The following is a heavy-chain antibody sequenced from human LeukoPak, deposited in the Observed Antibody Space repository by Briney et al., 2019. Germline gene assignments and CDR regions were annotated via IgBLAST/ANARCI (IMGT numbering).Heavy chain of an antibody. CDR1: GYTFTGYY. CDR2: INPNSGGT. Sequence: ASVKVSCKASGYTFTGYYMQWVRQAPGQGLEWMGWINPNSGGTNCAQKFQGWVTMTRDTSISTAYMELSRLRSDDTAVYYCARVKNKITFGDRTLWYWGQGTLVTVSS. V-gene: IGHV1-2*04. J-gene: IGHJ4*02. D-gene: IGHD3-16*01. CDR3: ARVKNKITFGDRTLWY.